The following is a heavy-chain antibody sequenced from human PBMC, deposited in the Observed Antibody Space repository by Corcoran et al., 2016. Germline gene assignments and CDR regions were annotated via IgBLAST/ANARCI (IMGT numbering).Heavy chain of an antibody. CDR2: ISSSSSVI. D-gene: IGHD1-26*01. J-gene: IGHJ2*01. Sequence: EVQLVESGGGLVQPGGSLRLSCAASGFTFTNYAMNWVRQAPGKGLEWVSYISSSSSVIDYADSVKGRFTISRDNAKNSLYLQMNSLRDEDTAVYYCARDPSDGNRWARYLELWGRGTQVTVSS. CDR3: ARDPSDGNRWARYLEL. V-gene: IGHV3-48*02. CDR1: GFTFTNYA.